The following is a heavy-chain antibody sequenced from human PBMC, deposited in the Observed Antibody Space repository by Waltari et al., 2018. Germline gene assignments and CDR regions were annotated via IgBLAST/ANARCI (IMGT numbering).Heavy chain of an antibody. V-gene: IGHV3-74*01. CDR1: GFTFSDYW. CDR2: LQNEGSTT. CDR3: ARSVYPYYFDY. Sequence: EVQLVESGGGLVQPGGSLRLSCAASGFTFSDYWMHWVRQVPGKGLVRVSRLQNEGSTTAHASAVKGRFTISRDNAKNRLFLQRNSLRAEDTAIYYCARSVYPYYFDYWGQGTLVTVSS. J-gene: IGHJ4*02.